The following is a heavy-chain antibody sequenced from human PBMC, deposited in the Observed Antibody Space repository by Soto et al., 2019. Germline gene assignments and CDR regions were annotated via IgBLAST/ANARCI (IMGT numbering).Heavy chain of an antibody. CDR1: GGSISSSSYY. Sequence: PSETLSLTCTVSGGSISSSSYYWGWIRQPPGKGLEWIGSIYYSGYTYYNPSLKSRVTISVDTSKNQFSLKLSSVTAADTAVYYCARHEPTDYYDSSGYYFDYWGQGTLVTVSS. J-gene: IGHJ4*02. CDR2: IYYSGYT. CDR3: ARHEPTDYYDSSGYYFDY. V-gene: IGHV4-39*01. D-gene: IGHD3-22*01.